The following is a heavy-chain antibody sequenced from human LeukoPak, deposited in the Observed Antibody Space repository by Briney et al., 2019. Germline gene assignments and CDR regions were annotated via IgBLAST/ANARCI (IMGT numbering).Heavy chain of an antibody. CDR1: GYTFTSYY. V-gene: IGHV1-46*01. D-gene: IGHD3-3*01. J-gene: IGHJ3*02. CDR3: ARAIRVFGVVIIPGDAFDI. Sequence: ASVKVSCKASGYTFTSYYMHWVRQAPGQGLEWMGIINPSGGSTSYAQKFQGRVTMTRDTSTSTVYMELSSLRSEDTAVYYCARAIRVFGVVIIPGDAFDIWGQGTMVTVSS. CDR2: INPSGGST.